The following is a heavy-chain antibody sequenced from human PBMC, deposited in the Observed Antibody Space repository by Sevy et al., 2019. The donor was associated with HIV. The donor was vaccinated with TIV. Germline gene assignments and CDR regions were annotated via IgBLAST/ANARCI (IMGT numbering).Heavy chain of an antibody. Sequence: GGSLRLSCAASGFTFSSYNMNWVRQAPGKGLEWVSVISSEGSTTYYADSVKGRFTISRDNSKSTLYLQMNSLRAEDTAVYYCATRSLNSGPYFDPWGQGTLVTVSS. D-gene: IGHD1-1*01. CDR2: ISSEGSTT. CDR3: ATRSLNSGPYFDP. V-gene: IGHV3-23*01. CDR1: GFTFSSYN. J-gene: IGHJ4*02.